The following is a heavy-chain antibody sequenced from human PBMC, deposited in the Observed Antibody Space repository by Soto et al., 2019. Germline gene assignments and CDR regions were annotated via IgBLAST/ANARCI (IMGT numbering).Heavy chain of an antibody. Sequence: SVKVSCKASGGTFSSYAISWVRQAPGQGLEWMGGIIPIFGTANYAQKFQGRVTITADESTSTAYMELSSLRSEDTAVYYRARDMLAVAAPYDYYYYGMDVWGQGTTVTVSS. CDR3: ARDMLAVAAPYDYYYYGMDV. D-gene: IGHD6-19*01. CDR2: IIPIFGTA. V-gene: IGHV1-69*13. CDR1: GGTFSSYA. J-gene: IGHJ6*02.